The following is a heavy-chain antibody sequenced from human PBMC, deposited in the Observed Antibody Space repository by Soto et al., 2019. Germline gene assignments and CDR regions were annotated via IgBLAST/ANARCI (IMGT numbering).Heavy chain of an antibody. CDR1: GYTYTSNY. CDR2: INPSGGST. J-gene: IGHJ4*02. Sequence: ASVKASCKSSGYTYTSNYMHWVRQAPGQGLEWMGIINPSGGSTSYAQKFQGRVTMTRDTSTSTVYMELSSLSSEDTAVYYCLAVAFDYWGQGTLRTGSS. D-gene: IGHD6-19*01. CDR3: LAVAFDY. V-gene: IGHV1-46*01.